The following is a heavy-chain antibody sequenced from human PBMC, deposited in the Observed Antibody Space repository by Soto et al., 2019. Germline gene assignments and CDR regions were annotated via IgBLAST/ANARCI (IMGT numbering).Heavy chain of an antibody. J-gene: IGHJ4*02. Sequence: GGSLRLSCAASGFTFSSYGMHWVRQAPGKGLEWVAVIWYDGSNKYYADSVKGRFTISRDNSKNTLYLQMNSLRAEDTAVYYCARGRSGGVVPAATAFDYWGQGTLVTVSS. CDR1: GFTFSSYG. CDR3: ARGRSGGVVPAATAFDY. CDR2: IWYDGSNK. V-gene: IGHV3-33*01. D-gene: IGHD2-2*01.